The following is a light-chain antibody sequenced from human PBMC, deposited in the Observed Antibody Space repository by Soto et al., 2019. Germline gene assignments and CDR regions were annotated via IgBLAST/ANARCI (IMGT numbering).Light chain of an antibody. J-gene: IGKJ3*01. V-gene: IGKV3D-15*03. Sequence: EIVMTQSPATLSVSPGERATLSCRASQSVNSNLSWYQQKPGQAPRLLIYGASIRATGIPARFSGSGSGTEFTLDISILQSEDFAVYYCHQYNTWAPLFPFGPGTKVDI. CDR2: GAS. CDR1: QSVNSN. CDR3: HQYNTWAPLFP.